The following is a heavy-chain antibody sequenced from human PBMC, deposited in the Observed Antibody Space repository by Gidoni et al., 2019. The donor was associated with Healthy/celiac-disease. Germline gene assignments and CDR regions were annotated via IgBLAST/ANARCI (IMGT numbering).Heavy chain of an antibody. D-gene: IGHD1-26*01. Sequence: QVQLVQSGAAVKKPGSSVKVSCKASGGTFSSYAISWVRQAPGQGLEWMGGIIPIFGTAKYAQKFQGRVTITADESTSTAYMELSSLRSEDTAVYYCARALGETPLSYYYYYMDVWGKGTTVTVSS. CDR2: IIPIFGTA. CDR1: GGTFSSYA. V-gene: IGHV1-69*01. J-gene: IGHJ6*03. CDR3: ARALGETPLSYYYYYMDV.